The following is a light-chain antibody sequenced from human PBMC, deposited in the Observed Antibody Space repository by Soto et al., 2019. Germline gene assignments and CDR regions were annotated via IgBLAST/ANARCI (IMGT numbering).Light chain of an antibody. V-gene: IGKV3-20*01. CDR3: QQYGSSPLT. J-gene: IGKJ1*01. CDR1: QSVSSST. Sequence: EIVLTQSPGTLSLSPGERATLSCRASQSVSSSTFAWYQQKPGQAPRLLTYGASSRPTGIPDRFSGSGSGTDFTLTISRLEPEDFAVYYCQQYGSSPLTFGQGTKVEIK. CDR2: GAS.